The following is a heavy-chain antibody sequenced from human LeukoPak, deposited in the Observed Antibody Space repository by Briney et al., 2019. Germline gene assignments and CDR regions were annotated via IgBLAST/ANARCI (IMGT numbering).Heavy chain of an antibody. CDR3: AKSYDYGDYVGGRQNWYFAL. CDR2: ISYDGSNE. Sequence: GGSLRLSCAASGFTFSSYAMSWVRQAPGKGLEWVAVISYDGSNEYYADSVEGRFTISRDNSKNTLYLQMNSLRAEDTAVYYCAKSYDYGDYVGGRQNWYFALWGRGTLVTVSS. V-gene: IGHV3-30*18. CDR1: GFTFSSYA. D-gene: IGHD4-17*01. J-gene: IGHJ2*01.